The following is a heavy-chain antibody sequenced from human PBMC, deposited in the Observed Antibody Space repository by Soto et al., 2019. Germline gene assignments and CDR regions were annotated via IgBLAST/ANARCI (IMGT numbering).Heavy chain of an antibody. D-gene: IGHD3-22*01. Sequence: PGGALRLSCAASGFIFSSYAMSWGRQAPGKGLEWVSAISGSGGSTYYADSVKGRFTISRDNSKNTLYLQMNSLRAEDTAVYYCAKRRGYSDYYYGMDVWGQGTTVTVSS. CDR2: ISGSGGST. CDR1: GFIFSSYA. V-gene: IGHV3-23*01. J-gene: IGHJ6*01. CDR3: AKRRGYSDYYYGMDV.